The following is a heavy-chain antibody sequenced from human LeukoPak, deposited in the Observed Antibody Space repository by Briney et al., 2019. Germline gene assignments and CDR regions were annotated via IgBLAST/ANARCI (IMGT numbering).Heavy chain of an antibody. CDR1: GFTFSSYW. V-gene: IGHV3-7*01. J-gene: IGHJ4*02. Sequence: GGSLRLSCAASGFTFSSYWMSWVRQAPGKGLEWVANIKQDGSEKYCVDSVKGRFTISRDNAKNSLYLQMNSLRAEDTAVYYCASLGRRPAARPFDYWGQGTLVTVSS. CDR3: ASLGRRPAARPFDY. D-gene: IGHD2-2*01. CDR2: IKQDGSEK.